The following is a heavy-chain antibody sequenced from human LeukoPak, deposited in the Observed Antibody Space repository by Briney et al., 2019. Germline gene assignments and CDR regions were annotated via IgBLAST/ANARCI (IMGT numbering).Heavy chain of an antibody. Sequence: ASVKVSCKASGYTFTSYGISWVRQAPGQGLEWMGGIIPIFGTANYAQKFQGRVTITADESTSTAYMELSSLRSEDTAVYYCARVGSGYYYRFDYWGQGTLVTVSS. CDR3: ARVGSGYYYRFDY. D-gene: IGHD3-22*01. V-gene: IGHV1-69*13. CDR1: GYTFTSYG. CDR2: IIPIFGTA. J-gene: IGHJ4*02.